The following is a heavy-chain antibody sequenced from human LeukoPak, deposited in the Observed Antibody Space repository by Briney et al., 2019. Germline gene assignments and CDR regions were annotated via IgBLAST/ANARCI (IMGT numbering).Heavy chain of an antibody. CDR1: GGSISSGGYY. J-gene: IGHJ5*02. CDR2: IYHSGST. V-gene: IGHV4-30-2*01. Sequence: PSETLSLTCTVSGGSISSGGYYWSWIRQPPGKGLEWIGYIYHSGSTYYNPSLKSRVTISVDRSKNQFSLKLSSVTAADTAVYYCARADIVVVPAAIPRPRWFDPWGQGTLVTVSS. D-gene: IGHD2-2*02. CDR3: ARADIVVVPAAIPRPRWFDP.